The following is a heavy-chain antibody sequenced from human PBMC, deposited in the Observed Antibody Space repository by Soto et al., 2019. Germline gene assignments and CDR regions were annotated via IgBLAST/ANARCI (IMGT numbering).Heavy chain of an antibody. V-gene: IGHV1-3*01. CDR3: ARGQAHSSSWFDPPAEYFQR. Sequence: ASVKVSCKASGYTFTSYAMHWVRQAPGQRLEWIGWINAGNGNTKYSQKIQGRVTITRDTSASTAYMELSSLRSEDTAVYYCARGQAHSSSWFDPPAEYFQRWGQGTLVTVSS. J-gene: IGHJ1*01. D-gene: IGHD6-13*01. CDR2: INAGNGNT. CDR1: GYTFTSYA.